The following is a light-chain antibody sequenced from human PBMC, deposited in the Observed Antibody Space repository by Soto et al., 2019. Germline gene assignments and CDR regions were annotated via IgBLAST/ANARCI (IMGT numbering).Light chain of an antibody. V-gene: IGLV2-14*03. CDR3: SSYSRSSTHVV. CDR1: SSDIGRYNY. J-gene: IGLJ2*01. Sequence: QSALTQPACVSGSPGQSITISCTGTSSDIGRYNYVSWYQQHPGQAPKLMIYDLINRPSGVSDRFSGSKSGNTATLTISGLQTQDEADYYCSSYSRSSTHVVFGGGTKLTVL. CDR2: DLI.